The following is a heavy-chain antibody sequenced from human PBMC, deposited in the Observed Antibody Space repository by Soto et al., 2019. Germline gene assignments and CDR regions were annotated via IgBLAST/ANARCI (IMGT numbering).Heavy chain of an antibody. CDR1: GGTFRTYA. V-gene: IGHV1-69*12. J-gene: IGHJ6*02. Sequence: QVQLLQSGAEVKKPGSSVRVSCEASGGTFRTYAISWVRQAPGQGLEWMGEIIPIVGTVNYAQKFQGRVTITDDESTTTVYMDLRSLRSEDTAVYYCAKGAVAGTPTSYYYYGMDVWGQGTTVTVSS. CDR2: IIPIVGTV. CDR3: AKGAVAGTPTSYYYYGMDV. D-gene: IGHD6-19*01.